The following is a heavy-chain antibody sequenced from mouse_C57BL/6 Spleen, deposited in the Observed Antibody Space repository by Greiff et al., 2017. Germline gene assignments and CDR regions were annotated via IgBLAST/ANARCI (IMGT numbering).Heavy chain of an antibody. D-gene: IGHD2-4*01. CDR3: ARLVYDYDGYYAMDY. J-gene: IGHJ4*01. Sequence: DVMLVESGGGLVQPGGSLSLSCAASGFTFTDYYMSWARQPPGKALEWLGFIRNKGNGYTIEYSASVKGRFTISRDNSQSILYLQMNALRAEDSATYYCARLVYDYDGYYAMDYWGQGTSVTASS. CDR1: GFTFTDYY. CDR2: IRNKGNGYTI. V-gene: IGHV7-3*01.